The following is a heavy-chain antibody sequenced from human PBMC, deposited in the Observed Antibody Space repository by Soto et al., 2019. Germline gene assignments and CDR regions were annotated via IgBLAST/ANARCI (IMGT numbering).Heavy chain of an antibody. Sequence: GSLRLSCAASGFTFSSYAMSWVRQAPGKGLEWVSAISGSGGSTYYADSVKGRFTISRDNSKNTLYLQMNSLRAEDTAVYYCAKWAYSSGYYSYFDYWGQGTLVTAPQ. V-gene: IGHV3-23*01. CDR2: ISGSGGST. CDR3: AKWAYSSGYYSYFDY. CDR1: GFTFSSYA. D-gene: IGHD3-22*01. J-gene: IGHJ4*02.